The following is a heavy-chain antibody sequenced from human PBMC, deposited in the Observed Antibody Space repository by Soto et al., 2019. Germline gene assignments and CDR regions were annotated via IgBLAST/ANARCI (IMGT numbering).Heavy chain of an antibody. CDR3: ARHEDSSSGYYYYGMDV. D-gene: IGHD6-6*01. CDR2: IDPSDSYT. Sequence: PGESLKISCKGSGYSFTSYWISWVRQMPGKGLEWMGRIDPSDSYTNYSPSFQGHVTISADKSISTAYLQWSSLKASDTAMYYRARHEDSSSGYYYYGMDVWGQGTTVTVSS. V-gene: IGHV5-10-1*01. J-gene: IGHJ6*02. CDR1: GYSFTSYW.